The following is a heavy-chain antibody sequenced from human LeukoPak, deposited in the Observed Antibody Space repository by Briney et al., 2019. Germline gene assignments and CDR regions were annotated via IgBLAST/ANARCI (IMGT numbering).Heavy chain of an antibody. CDR1: GFTFRSYA. D-gene: IGHD6-13*01. Sequence: PGASLRLSCAASGFTFRSYAMSWVRQAPGKGVEGVLVISGSGGSTYYADSVRGRFTISRDNPNNTMYLQMNSLRAEDTAVYYCAKARGSEIAAATNYWGQGALVTVSS. J-gene: IGHJ4*02. V-gene: IGHV3-23*01. CDR2: ISGSGGST. CDR3: AKARGSEIAAATNY.